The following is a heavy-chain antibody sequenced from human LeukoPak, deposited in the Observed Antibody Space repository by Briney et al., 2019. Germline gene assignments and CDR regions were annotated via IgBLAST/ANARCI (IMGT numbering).Heavy chain of an antibody. V-gene: IGHV1-18*01. J-gene: IGHJ5*02. CDR1: GYTFTSYG. CDR2: ISLYNGNT. Sequence: ASVKVSCKASGYTFTSYGINWVRQAPGQGLEWMGWISLYNGNTNHAQNLQDRLTMTKDTSTSTAYMELRSLRSDDTAVYYCALAMGPDGGLDPWGQGTLVTVSS. D-gene: IGHD3-16*01. CDR3: ALAMGPDGGLDP.